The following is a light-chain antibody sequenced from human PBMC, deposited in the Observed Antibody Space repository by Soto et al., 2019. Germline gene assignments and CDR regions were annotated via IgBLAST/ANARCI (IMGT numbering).Light chain of an antibody. V-gene: IGKV3D-20*02. Sequence: EIVLTQSPGTLSLSPGERATLSCRASQSVSSSYLAWYQQKPGQAPRLLIYDASNRATGIPARFSGSGSGTDFTLTISSLEPEDFAVYYGQQRSNWPPQWTFGQGTKVEIK. J-gene: IGKJ1*01. CDR1: QSVSSSY. CDR2: DAS. CDR3: QQRSNWPPQWT.